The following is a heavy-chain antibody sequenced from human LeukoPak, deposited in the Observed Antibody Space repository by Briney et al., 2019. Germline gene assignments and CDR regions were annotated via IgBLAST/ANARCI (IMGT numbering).Heavy chain of an antibody. Sequence: SETLSLTCTVSGGSISSSSYYWGWIRQPPGKGLEWVGSIYYSGSTYHNPSLKSRVTISVDTSKNQFSLKLSSVTAADTAVYYCARQIGLRRTLHFDYWGQGTLVTVSS. J-gene: IGHJ4*02. D-gene: IGHD4-17*01. CDR2: IYYSGST. CDR3: ARQIGLRRTLHFDY. V-gene: IGHV4-39*01. CDR1: GGSISSSSYY.